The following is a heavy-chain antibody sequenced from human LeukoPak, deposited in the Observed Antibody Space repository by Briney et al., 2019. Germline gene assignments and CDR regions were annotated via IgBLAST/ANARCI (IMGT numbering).Heavy chain of an antibody. CDR1: GFTFSSYS. V-gene: IGHV3-21*01. J-gene: IGHJ4*02. CDR2: ISSSSYI. CDR3: ARQIFTWRVFDY. Sequence: GGSLRLSCAASGFTFSSYSMNWVRQAPGKGLEWVSSISSSSYIYYAGSVKGRFTISRDNAKNSLYLQMNSLRAEDTAVYYCARQIFTWRVFDYWGQGTLVTVSS. D-gene: IGHD6-19*01.